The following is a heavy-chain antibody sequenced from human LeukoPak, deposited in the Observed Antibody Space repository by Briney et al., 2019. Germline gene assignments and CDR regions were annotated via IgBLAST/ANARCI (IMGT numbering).Heavy chain of an antibody. CDR3: ARAYSCSVGFYYYYYMDV. V-gene: IGHV4-39*07. D-gene: IGHD6-13*01. CDR1: GGSISSSSYY. CDR2: IYYGGST. J-gene: IGHJ6*03. Sequence: SETLSLTCTVSGGSISSSSYYWGWIRQPPGKGLEWIGSIYYGGSTYYNPSLKSRVTISVDTSKYQFSLKLSSVTAADTAVYYCARAYSCSVGFYYYYYMDVWGKGTTVTVSS.